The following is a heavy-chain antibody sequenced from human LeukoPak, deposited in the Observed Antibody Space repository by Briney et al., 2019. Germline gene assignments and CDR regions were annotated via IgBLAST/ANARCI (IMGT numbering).Heavy chain of an antibody. CDR3: ARDQYDTWSRRGNFDS. J-gene: IGHJ4*02. V-gene: IGHV3-7*03. D-gene: IGHD3-3*01. CDR1: GFTFGKYW. Sequence: GGSLRLSCVASGFTFGKYWMSWVRQAPGKGLEWVANIKLDGSEKNYVDSVKGRFTISRDNTKNSLYVQMNSLRAGDTAVFYCARDQYDTWSRRGNFDSWGQGTLVIVSS. CDR2: IKLDGSEK.